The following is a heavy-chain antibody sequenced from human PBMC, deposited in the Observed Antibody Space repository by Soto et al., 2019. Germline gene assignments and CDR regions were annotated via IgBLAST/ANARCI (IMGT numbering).Heavy chain of an antibody. Sequence: GESLKISCNGSGYSFTIYCIGWVLQMPGKGLDWMGIIYPGDSDTRYSPSFQGQVTISADKSISTAYLQWSSLKASDTAMYYCARNFDKVGANNYYYYYGMDVWGQGTTVTVSS. V-gene: IGHV5-51*01. CDR2: IYPGDSDT. D-gene: IGHD1-26*01. J-gene: IGHJ6*02. CDR3: ARNFDKVGANNYYYYYGMDV. CDR1: GYSFTIYC.